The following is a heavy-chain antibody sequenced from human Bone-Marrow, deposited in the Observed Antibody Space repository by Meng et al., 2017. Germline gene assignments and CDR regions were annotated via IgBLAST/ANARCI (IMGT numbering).Heavy chain of an antibody. D-gene: IGHD6-19*01. Sequence: VQLVGFGGGLVKPGGSLRLSCAAFGFIFSSYGMHWVRQAPGKGLEWVAVIWYDGSNKYYADSVKGRFTISRDNSKNTLYLQMNSLRAEDTAVYYCARDLGQQWLILDYWGQGTLVTVSS. J-gene: IGHJ4*02. V-gene: IGHV3-33*01. CDR1: GFIFSSYG. CDR2: IWYDGSNK. CDR3: ARDLGQQWLILDY.